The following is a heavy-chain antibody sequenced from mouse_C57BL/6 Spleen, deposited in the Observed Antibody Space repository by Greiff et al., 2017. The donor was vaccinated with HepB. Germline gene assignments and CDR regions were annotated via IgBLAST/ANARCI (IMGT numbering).Heavy chain of an antibody. V-gene: IGHV5-9*01. CDR1: GFTFSSYT. CDR2: ISGGGGNT. Sequence: EVKVVESGGGLVKPGGSLKLSCAASGFTFSSYTMSWVRQTPEKRLEWVATISGGGGNTYYPDSVKGRFTISRDNAKNTLYLQMSSLRSEDTALYYCARRLPGYFDYWGQGTTLTVSS. CDR3: ARRLPGYFDY. J-gene: IGHJ2*01.